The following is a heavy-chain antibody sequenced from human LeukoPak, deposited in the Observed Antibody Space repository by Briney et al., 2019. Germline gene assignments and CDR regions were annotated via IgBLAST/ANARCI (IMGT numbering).Heavy chain of an antibody. CDR3: ARDLFWIAAANTNNNAFDI. CDR2: MYHSGST. Sequence: SETLSLTCTVSGGSISTSSYYWSWIRQSPGKGLEWIGSMYHSGSTYYNPSLRSRVTISVDTSKNQFSLKLSSVTAADTAVYYCARDLFWIAAANTNNNAFDIWGQGTMVTVSS. D-gene: IGHD6-13*01. CDR1: GGSISTSSYY. V-gene: IGHV4-39*07. J-gene: IGHJ3*02.